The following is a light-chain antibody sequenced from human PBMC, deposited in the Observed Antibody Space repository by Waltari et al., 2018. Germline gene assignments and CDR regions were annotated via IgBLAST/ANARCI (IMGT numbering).Light chain of an antibody. J-gene: IGKJ1*01. Sequence: DIQMTQSPSSLAASVGDRVSITCRTSLSSSRFVNWYQQKPGKATKLLIHGATSLQSGVPSRFSGSGSGTEFTLTITSLQREDLGTYYCQQSYSPPPTFGQGTKVE. CDR1: LSSSRF. CDR3: QQSYSPPPT. V-gene: IGKV1-39*01. CDR2: GAT.